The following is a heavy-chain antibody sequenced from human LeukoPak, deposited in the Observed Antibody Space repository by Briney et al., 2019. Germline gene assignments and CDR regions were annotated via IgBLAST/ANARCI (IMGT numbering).Heavy chain of an antibody. Sequence: WGSLTLSCAASGFTFSSYGRHWVRQAPGKGLEWVAVISYDGSNKYYADSLKGLFTIARDNSKNTLYLQMTSLRAADTAVYYCAKGRILRGVNVPFDYWGQGTLVTVSS. CDR1: GFTFSSYG. CDR2: ISYDGSNK. D-gene: IGHD6-6*01. CDR3: AKGRILRGVNVPFDY. V-gene: IGHV3-30*18. J-gene: IGHJ4*02.